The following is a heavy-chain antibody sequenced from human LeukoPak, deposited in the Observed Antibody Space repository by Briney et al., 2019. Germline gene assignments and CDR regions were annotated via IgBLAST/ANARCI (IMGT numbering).Heavy chain of an antibody. CDR2: INHSGST. V-gene: IGHV4-34*01. D-gene: IGHD3-16*01. J-gene: IGHJ4*02. Sequence: PSETLSLTCAVYGGSFSGYYWSWIRQPPGKGLEWIGEINHSGSTNYNPSLKSRVTISVDTSKNQFSLKLSSVTAADTAVYYCARDLWGEQTFDYWGQGTLVTVSS. CDR3: ARDLWGEQTFDY. CDR1: GGSFSGYY.